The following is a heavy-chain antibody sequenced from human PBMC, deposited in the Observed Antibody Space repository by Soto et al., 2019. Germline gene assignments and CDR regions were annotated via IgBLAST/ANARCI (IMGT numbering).Heavy chain of an antibody. J-gene: IGHJ5*02. V-gene: IGHV4-61*01. CDR1: GGSVTSGPYF. D-gene: IGHD1-20*01. CDR2: ISYIGNT. Sequence: SETLPLTCTVSGGSVTSGPYFGNWVRQPPGKGLEWIGYISYIGNTDYSPSLKSRDTISVDTSKNQFSLKLNSLTPADTAVYYCGGHNSGGNCFDPWGPGTLVTV. CDR3: GGHNSGGNCFDP.